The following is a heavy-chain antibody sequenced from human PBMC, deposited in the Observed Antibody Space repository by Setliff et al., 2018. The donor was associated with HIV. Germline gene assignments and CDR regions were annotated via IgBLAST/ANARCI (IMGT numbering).Heavy chain of an antibody. CDR1: GYSFTNYW. CDR2: IFPGDSDT. D-gene: IGHD3-3*01. J-gene: IGHJ5*01. Sequence: GESLKISCTGSGYSFTNYWIGWVRQMPGKGLEWMGIIFPGDSDTRYSPSFQGQVTISADTSISTAYLQWRSLRASDTAMYYCARQPTDTSGYNNWFDSWGQGTLVTVSS. V-gene: IGHV5-51*01. CDR3: ARQPTDTSGYNNWFDS.